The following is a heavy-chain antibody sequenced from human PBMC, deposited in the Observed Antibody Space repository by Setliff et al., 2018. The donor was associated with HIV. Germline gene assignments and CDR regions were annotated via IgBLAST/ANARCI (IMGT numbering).Heavy chain of an antibody. CDR3: AWGMTAIPEY. Sequence: PSETLSLTCAVYGESFSGYFCIWVRQPPGEGLEWIGEISHSGSANYNPSLESRVTISLDTSNKQFSLQLSSVTAADTAVYYCAWGMTAIPEYWGQGTLVTVSS. D-gene: IGHD2-21*02. CDR1: GESFSGYF. V-gene: IGHV4-34*01. J-gene: IGHJ4*02. CDR2: ISHSGSA.